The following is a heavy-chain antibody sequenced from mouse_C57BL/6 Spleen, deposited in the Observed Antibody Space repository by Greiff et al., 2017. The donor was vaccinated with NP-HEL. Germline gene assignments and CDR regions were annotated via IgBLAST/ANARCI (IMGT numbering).Heavy chain of an antibody. V-gene: IGHV1-39*01. CDR1: GYTFTGYN. CDR2: INPNDGTT. CDR3: ASVYDRYPGFAY. D-gene: IGHD2-3*01. Sequence: EVQLQQSGPELVKPGASVKISCKASGYTFTGYNMNWVKQSTGKSLEWIGVINPNDGTTSYNQKFKGKATLTVDQSSSTAYMQLNSLTSEDSAVSYCASVYDRYPGFAYWGQGTLVTVSA. J-gene: IGHJ3*01.